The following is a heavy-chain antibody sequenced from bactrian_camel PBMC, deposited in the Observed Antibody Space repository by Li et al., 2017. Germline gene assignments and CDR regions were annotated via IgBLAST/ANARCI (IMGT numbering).Heavy chain of an antibody. V-gene: IGHV3S1*01. D-gene: IGHD2*01. CDR1: GHTSDDYC. J-gene: IGHJ4*01. CDR2: IYTGGAT. CDR3: AADRVGVAFGGNCQGPDYNH. Sequence: HVQLVESGGGSVQPGGSLRLSCVVSGHTSDDYCMAWFRQVPGKERQGVAAIYTGGATWYLNSVKGRFTISQDNSKNTLYLQMNNLKPEDTAMYFCAADRVGVAFGGNCQGPDYNHRGQGTQVTVS.